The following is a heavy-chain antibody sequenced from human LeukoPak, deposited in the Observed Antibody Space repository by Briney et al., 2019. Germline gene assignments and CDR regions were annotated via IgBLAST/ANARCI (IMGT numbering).Heavy chain of an antibody. CDR3: AKEPPYSSSWGTFDY. CDR2: ISGSGGST. CDR1: GFTFSSYA. J-gene: IGHJ4*02. D-gene: IGHD6-13*01. Sequence: GGSLRLSCAATGFTFSSYAMSWVRQAPVKGLEWVSAISGSGGSTYYADSVKGRFTISRDNSKNTLYLQMNSLRAEDTAVYYCAKEPPYSSSWGTFDYWGQGTLVTVSS. V-gene: IGHV3-23*01.